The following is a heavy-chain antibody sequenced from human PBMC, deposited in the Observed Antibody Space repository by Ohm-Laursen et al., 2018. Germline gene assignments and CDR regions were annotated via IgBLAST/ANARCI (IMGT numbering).Heavy chain of an antibody. Sequence: TLSLTCTVSGGPISSGGYYWSWIRQHPGKGLEWIGYIYYSGSTYYNPSLKSLVTISVDTSKNQFSLKLSSVTAADTAVYYCARGGLESSGYYYGRDAFDIWGQGTMVTVSS. CDR1: GGPISSGGYY. V-gene: IGHV4-31*01. J-gene: IGHJ3*02. CDR2: IYYSGST. D-gene: IGHD3-22*01. CDR3: ARGGLESSGYYYGRDAFDI.